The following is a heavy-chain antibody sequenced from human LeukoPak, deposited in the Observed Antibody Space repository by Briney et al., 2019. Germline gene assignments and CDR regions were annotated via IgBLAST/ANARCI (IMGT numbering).Heavy chain of an antibody. CDR2: IYYSGST. D-gene: IGHD6-19*01. Sequence: SGTLSLTCTVSGGSISSYYWSWIRQPPGKGLEWIGYIYYSGSTNYNPSLKSRVTISVDTSKNQFSLKLSSVTAADTAVYYCASASGWLDYWGQGTLVTVSS. J-gene: IGHJ4*02. V-gene: IGHV4-59*01. CDR3: ASASGWLDY. CDR1: GGSISSYY.